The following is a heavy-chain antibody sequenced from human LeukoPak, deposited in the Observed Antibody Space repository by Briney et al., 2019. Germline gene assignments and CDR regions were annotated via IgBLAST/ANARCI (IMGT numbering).Heavy chain of an antibody. CDR1: GGSISSSSYY. CDR2: IYHSGST. Sequence: PSETLSLTCTVSGGSISSSSYYWGWIRQPPGKGLEWIGEIYHSGSTNYNPSLKSRVTISVDKSKNQFSLKLSSVTAADTAVYYCARVGDSSSWYFDYWGQGTLVTVSS. V-gene: IGHV4-39*07. D-gene: IGHD6-13*01. CDR3: ARVGDSSSWYFDY. J-gene: IGHJ4*02.